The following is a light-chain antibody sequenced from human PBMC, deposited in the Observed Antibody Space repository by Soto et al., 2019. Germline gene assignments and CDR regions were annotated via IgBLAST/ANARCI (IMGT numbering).Light chain of an antibody. V-gene: IGKV1-5*03. CDR2: KAS. J-gene: IGKJ1*01. CDR1: QSISSW. CDR3: QQSRT. Sequence: DIQMTQSPSTLAASVGDTVTITCRASQSISSWLAWYQQKPGKAPKLLIQKASSLESGVPSRFSGSRSGTAFTLTITRLQPDDFATYYCQQSRTFGQGTKVEIK.